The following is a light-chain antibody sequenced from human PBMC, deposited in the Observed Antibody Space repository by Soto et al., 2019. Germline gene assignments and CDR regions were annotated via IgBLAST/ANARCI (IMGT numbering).Light chain of an antibody. CDR1: QGISSS. CDR2: AAS. J-gene: IGKJ1*01. CDR3: QQLNSYPRT. V-gene: IGKV1-9*01. Sequence: DIKLTQSPSFLSASVGDRVTITCRASQGISSSLAWYQQKPGKAPKLLIYAASTLQSGVPSRFSGSGSGTEFNLTISSLQPEDFATYYCQQLNSYPRTFGQGTKVEIK.